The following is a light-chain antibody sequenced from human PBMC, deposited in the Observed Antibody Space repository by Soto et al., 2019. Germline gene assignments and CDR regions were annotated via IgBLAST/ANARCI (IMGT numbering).Light chain of an antibody. CDR3: QQYGSAPSIT. Sequence: EIVLTQSPGTLSLSPGERATLSCRASQSVSSSYLAWYQQKPGQAPMILIYDASSRATGIPDRFSGSGSGTDFTITISRLEPEDFAVYYCQQYGSAPSITFGQGTRLEIK. CDR1: QSVSSSY. CDR2: DAS. V-gene: IGKV3-20*01. J-gene: IGKJ5*01.